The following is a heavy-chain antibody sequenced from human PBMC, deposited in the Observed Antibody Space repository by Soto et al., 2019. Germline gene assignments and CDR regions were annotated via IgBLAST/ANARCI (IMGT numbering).Heavy chain of an antibody. V-gene: IGHV3-48*03. CDR1: GCTFSGYE. CDR3: TKEKSVVDSGYDAFDV. D-gene: IGHD5-12*01. Sequence: LRRAGAACGCTFSGYEMDGVRQAPGKGLEWVAYVSASGGTIFYADSVKGRFIISRDNAESSLSLQMNSLRGDDTAVYYCTKEKSVVDSGYDAFDVWGQGTMVTVSS. J-gene: IGHJ3*01. CDR2: VSASGGTI.